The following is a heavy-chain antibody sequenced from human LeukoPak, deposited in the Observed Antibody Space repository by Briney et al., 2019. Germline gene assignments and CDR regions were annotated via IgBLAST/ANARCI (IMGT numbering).Heavy chain of an antibody. CDR3: ARATMVRGFIKNYYYYMDV. CDR2: IYYSGST. V-gene: IGHV4-59*01. Sequence: SETLSLTCTVSGGSISSYYWSWIRQPPGRGLEWIGYIYYSGSTNYNPSLKSRVTISVDMSKNQFSLKLSSVTAADTAVYFCARATMVRGFIKNYYYYMDVWGKGTTVTISS. J-gene: IGHJ6*03. D-gene: IGHD3-10*01. CDR1: GGSISSYY.